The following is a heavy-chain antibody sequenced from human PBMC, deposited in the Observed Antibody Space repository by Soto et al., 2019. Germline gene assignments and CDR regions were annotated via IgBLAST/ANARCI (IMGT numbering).Heavy chain of an antibody. CDR1: GFSFRSYG. J-gene: IGHJ6*02. Sequence: AGGSLRLSCAVSGFSFRSYGMHWVRQAPGKGLEWVAVISNDGGTTDYAAPVKGRFTISRDDSKNTLYLQMNSLKTEDTAVYYCTTDPPRIGLDYGMDVWGQGTTVTVSS. V-gene: IGHV3-15*01. CDR2: ISNDGGTT. D-gene: IGHD1-26*01. CDR3: TTDPPRIGLDYGMDV.